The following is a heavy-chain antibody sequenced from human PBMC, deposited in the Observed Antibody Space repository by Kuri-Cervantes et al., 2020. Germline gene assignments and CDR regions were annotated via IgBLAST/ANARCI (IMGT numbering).Heavy chain of an antibody. CDR1: GFTFSSYR. D-gene: IGHD3-22*01. J-gene: IGHJ6*03. CDR3: ARVSSGYSLHMDV. CDR2: ISSSSSYI. V-gene: IGHV3-21*06. Sequence: GGSLRLSCAASGFTFSSYRMNWVRQVPGKGLEWVSSISSSSSYIYYADSVKGRFTISRDNAKNSLYLQMNSLRAEDTAVYYCARVSSGYSLHMDVWGKGTTVTVSS.